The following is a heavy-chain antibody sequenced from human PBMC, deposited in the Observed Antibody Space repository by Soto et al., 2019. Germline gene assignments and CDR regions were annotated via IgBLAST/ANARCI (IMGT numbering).Heavy chain of an antibody. CDR3: ARRRDFWSGYYFGAAFDI. CDR2: IIPIFGTA. D-gene: IGHD3-3*01. CDR1: GGTFSSYA. V-gene: IGHV1-69*01. Sequence: QVQLVQSGAELKKPGSSVKVSCKASGGTFSSYAISWVRQAPGQGLEWMGGIIPIFGTANYAQKFQGRVTITADESTSTAYMELSSLRSEDTAVYYCARRRDFWSGYYFGAAFDIWGQGTMVTVSS. J-gene: IGHJ3*02.